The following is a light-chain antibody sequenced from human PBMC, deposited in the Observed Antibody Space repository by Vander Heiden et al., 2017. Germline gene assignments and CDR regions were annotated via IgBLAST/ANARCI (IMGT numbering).Light chain of an antibody. CDR1: QSVSSY. CDR2: DAS. Sequence: EIVLTQSPATLSLSPRERATLSCRASQSVSSYLAWYQQKPGQAPRLLIYDASNRATGIPARFSGSGYGTDFTLTISSREPEDFAVYYCQQPSNWPPITFGHGTKVDIK. V-gene: IGKV3-11*01. J-gene: IGKJ3*01. CDR3: QQPSNWPPIT.